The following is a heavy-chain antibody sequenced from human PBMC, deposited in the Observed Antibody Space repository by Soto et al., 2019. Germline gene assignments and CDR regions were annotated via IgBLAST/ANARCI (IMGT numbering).Heavy chain of an antibody. CDR2: IDRSGDIT. Sequence: GGSLRLSCAASGFPFVNFAMSWVRQAPGKGLEWVSSIDRSGDITFYAGSVKDRFSISRDNSRNTLFLLMNNLRADDSAMYYCVKGVGTYAITGTTNWGQGTLVTVSS. CDR1: GFPFVNFA. CDR3: VKGVGTYAITGTTN. D-gene: IGHD1-7*01. J-gene: IGHJ4*02. V-gene: IGHV3-23*01.